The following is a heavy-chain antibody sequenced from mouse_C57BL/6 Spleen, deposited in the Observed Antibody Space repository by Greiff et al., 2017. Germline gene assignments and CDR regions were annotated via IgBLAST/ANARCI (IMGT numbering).Heavy chain of an antibody. J-gene: IGHJ2*01. Sequence: QVQLQQPGAELVKPGASVKLSCKASGYTFTSYWMQWVKQRPGQGLEWIGEIDPSDSYTNYNQKFKGKATLTVDTSSSTAYMQLSSLTSEDSAVYYCASKSIYYDYPDYWGQGTTLTVSS. V-gene: IGHV1-50*01. CDR2: IDPSDSYT. CDR3: ASKSIYYDYPDY. CDR1: GYTFTSYW. D-gene: IGHD2-4*01.